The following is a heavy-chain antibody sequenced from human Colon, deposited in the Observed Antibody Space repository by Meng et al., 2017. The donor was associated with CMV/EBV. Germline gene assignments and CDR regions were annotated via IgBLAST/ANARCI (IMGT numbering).Heavy chain of an antibody. CDR2: ISGSGGST. Sequence: GGSLRLSCAASGFTFSSYAMSWVRQAPGKGLEWVSGISGSGGSTYYADSVKGRFTISRNNSASTLFLQMDNLRAEDTAVYYCAKSNGWYGKYAFDSWGQGTLVTVSS. D-gene: IGHD6-19*01. J-gene: IGHJ4*02. CDR1: GFTFSSYA. CDR3: AKSNGWYGKYAFDS. V-gene: IGHV3-23*01.